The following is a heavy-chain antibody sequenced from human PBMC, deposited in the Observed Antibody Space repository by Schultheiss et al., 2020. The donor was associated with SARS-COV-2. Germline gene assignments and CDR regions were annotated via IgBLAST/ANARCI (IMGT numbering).Heavy chain of an antibody. D-gene: IGHD5-24*01. J-gene: IGHJ3*01. V-gene: IGHV3-30*04. CDR3: AREMGG. Sequence: GGSLRLSCAASGFTFSSYAMHWVRQAPGKGLEWVAVISYDGSNKYYADSVKGRFTISRDNAKNSLYLQMNSLRAEDTAVYYCAREMGGWGQGTMVTVSS. CDR1: GFTFSSYA. CDR2: ISYDGSNK.